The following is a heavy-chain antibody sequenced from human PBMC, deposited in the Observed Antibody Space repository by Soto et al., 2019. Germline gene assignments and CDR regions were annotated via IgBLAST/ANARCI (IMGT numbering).Heavy chain of an antibody. D-gene: IGHD3-10*01. CDR3: ARGPYYYGSGSYYWGDY. Sequence: QVQLVQSGTEVKKPGASVKVSCKASGYTFTSYGITWARQAPGQGLEWMGWISAYNGNTNYAQKVQGRVTMTTDTSXSLXYMELRTLISDDTAVYYCARGPYYYGSGSYYWGDYWGQGTLVTVSS. J-gene: IGHJ4*02. CDR2: ISAYNGNT. CDR1: GYTFTSYG. V-gene: IGHV1-18*01.